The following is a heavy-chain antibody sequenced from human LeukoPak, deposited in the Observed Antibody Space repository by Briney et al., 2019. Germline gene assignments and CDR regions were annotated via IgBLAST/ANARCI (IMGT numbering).Heavy chain of an antibody. J-gene: IGHJ4*02. CDR1: GGSISSYY. D-gene: IGHD3-3*01. Sequence: SETLSLTCTVSGGSISSYYWSWIRQPPGKGLEWIGYIYYSGSTNYDPSLKSRVTISVDTSKNQFSLKLSSVTAADTAVYYCARGRYDLWSGYYTRYYFDYWGQGTLVTVSS. CDR3: ARGRYDLWSGYYTRYYFDY. CDR2: IYYSGST. V-gene: IGHV4-59*01.